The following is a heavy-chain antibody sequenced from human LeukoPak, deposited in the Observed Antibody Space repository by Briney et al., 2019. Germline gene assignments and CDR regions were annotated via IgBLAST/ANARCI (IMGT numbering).Heavy chain of an antibody. J-gene: IGHJ4*02. D-gene: IGHD6-19*01. V-gene: IGHV3-30-3*01. CDR2: ISYDGSNK. CDR1: GLTFSSYA. CDR3: AREVAVAGSADYFDY. Sequence: PGGSLRLSCAASGLTFSSYAMHWVRQAPGKGLEWVAVISYDGSNKYYADSVKGRFTISRDNSKNSLYLQMNSLRAEDTAVYYCAREVAVAGSADYFDYWGQGTLVTVSS.